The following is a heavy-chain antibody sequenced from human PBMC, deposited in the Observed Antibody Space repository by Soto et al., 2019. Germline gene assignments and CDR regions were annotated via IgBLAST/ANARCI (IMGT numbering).Heavy chain of an antibody. CDR3: ARAVGRKLDD. CDR1: GGSFSGYY. CDR2: INHSGST. Sequence: QVQLQQWGAGLLKPSETLSLTCAVYGGSFSGYYWSWIRQPPGKGLEWIGEINHSGSTNYNPSLKSRVTISVDTSKNQFSLKLSSVTAADTAVYYCARAVGRKLDDWGQGTLVTVSS. D-gene: IGHD2-15*01. J-gene: IGHJ4*02. V-gene: IGHV4-34*01.